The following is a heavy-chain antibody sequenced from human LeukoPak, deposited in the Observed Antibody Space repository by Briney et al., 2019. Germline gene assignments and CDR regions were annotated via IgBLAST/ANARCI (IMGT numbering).Heavy chain of an antibody. V-gene: IGHV3-64D*06. CDR3: VKAYNWNVYSSGDY. D-gene: IGHD1-1*01. CDR1: GFTISKNA. J-gene: IGHJ4*02. Sequence: PGGSLTLSCSASGFTISKNAMHWVRQAPGKGLEYVSAITNNGGTTYYADSVKGRFTISRDNSKNTLFLQMSSLRAEATAVYYCVKAYNWNVYSSGDYWGQGTLVSVSS. CDR2: ITNNGGTT.